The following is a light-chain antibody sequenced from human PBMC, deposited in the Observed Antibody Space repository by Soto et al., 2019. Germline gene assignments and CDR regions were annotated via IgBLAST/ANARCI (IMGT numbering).Light chain of an antibody. CDR1: SSDGGGDNY. CDR3: NSYICSSSSV. CDR2: EVN. J-gene: IGLJ1*01. Sequence: QSVLTQPASVSGSPGQSITVSCTGTSSDGGGDNYVSWDQQHPGKAPKLMIYEVNNRPSGVSNRFSGSKSGNTASLTISGLQAEDAADYYCNSYICSSSSVFGTGTKV. V-gene: IGLV2-14*01.